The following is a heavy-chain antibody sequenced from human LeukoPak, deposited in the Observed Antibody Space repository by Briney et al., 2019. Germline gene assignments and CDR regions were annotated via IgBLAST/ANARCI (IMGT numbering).Heavy chain of an antibody. J-gene: IGHJ4*02. CDR2: IRYDGSNK. D-gene: IGHD6-19*01. CDR3: AKGQVLVDY. CDR1: GFTFSSYG. V-gene: IGHV3-30*02. Sequence: PGGSLRLSCAAAGFTFSSYGMHWVRQAPGKGLEWVAFIRYDGSNKYYTDSLKGRFTISRDNSKNTLYLQMNSLRAEDTAVYYCAKGQVLVDYWGQGTLVTVSS.